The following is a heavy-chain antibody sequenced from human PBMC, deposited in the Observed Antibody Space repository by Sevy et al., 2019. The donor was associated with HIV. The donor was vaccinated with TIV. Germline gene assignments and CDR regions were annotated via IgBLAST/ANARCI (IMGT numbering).Heavy chain of an antibody. CDR1: GYTLSQVS. CDR3: AIVNYYSDSSGCAFDY. J-gene: IGHJ4*02. Sequence: ASVKVSCKVSGYTLSQVSMHWVRQVPGKGLEWMGSFDPEDGETIYAQKFQGRLTMTEDTSTDTAYMELSSLKSEDTAVSYGAIVNYYSDSSGCAFDYWGQGTLVTVSS. CDR2: FDPEDGET. V-gene: IGHV1-24*01. D-gene: IGHD3-22*01.